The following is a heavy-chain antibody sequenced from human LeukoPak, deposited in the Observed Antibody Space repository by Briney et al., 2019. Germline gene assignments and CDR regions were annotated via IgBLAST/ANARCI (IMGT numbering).Heavy chain of an antibody. J-gene: IGHJ4*02. CDR1: GFTFNSYG. CDR3: AREVPPLAKYYFDY. V-gene: IGHV3-33*01. CDR2: IWYDQIKK. Sequence: PGRSLSLSCAASGFTFNSYGMHWVRQAPGKGLEGVAVIWYDQIKKYYADSVKGRFTISRDNSKTTLYLQMNSLRVEDTAVYYWAREVPPLAKYYFDYWGQGTLGTVSS. D-gene: IGHD2-2*01.